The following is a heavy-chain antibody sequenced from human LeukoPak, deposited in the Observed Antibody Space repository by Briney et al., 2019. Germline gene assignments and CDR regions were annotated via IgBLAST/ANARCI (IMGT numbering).Heavy chain of an antibody. D-gene: IGHD3-3*01. CDR1: GGSINSYY. Sequence: SETLSLTCTVSGGSINSYYWSWVRQPPGKGLEWIGYIYYSGSTNYNPSLKSRVTMSVDASKNQFSLKLSSVTAADTAVYYCARGRVVALKIYYTDVWGKGTTVTVSS. J-gene: IGHJ6*03. V-gene: IGHV4-59*01. CDR2: IYYSGST. CDR3: ARGRVVALKIYYTDV.